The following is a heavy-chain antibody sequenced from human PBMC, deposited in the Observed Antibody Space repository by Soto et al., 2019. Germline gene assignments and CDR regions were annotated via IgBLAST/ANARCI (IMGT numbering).Heavy chain of an antibody. D-gene: IGHD7-27*01. CDR1: GGSVTGYH. CDR2: ILYSGST. Sequence: PSETLSLTCTVSGGSVTGYHWSWIRQPPGKGLEWIGYILYSGSTKYNPSLQSRVAISIDTSKNQFSLKLSSVTAADTAVYYCARRWGRTFDYWGQGTLVTVSS. CDR3: ARRWGRTFDY. V-gene: IGHV4-59*08. J-gene: IGHJ4*02.